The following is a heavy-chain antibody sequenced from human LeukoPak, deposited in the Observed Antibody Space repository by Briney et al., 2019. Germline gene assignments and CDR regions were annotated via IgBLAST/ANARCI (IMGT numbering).Heavy chain of an antibody. CDR3: ARDWFPTSIAAAGTWDDY. V-gene: IGHV1-2*02. Sequence: ASVKVSCKASGYTFTGYYMHWVRQAPGQGLEWMGWINPNSGGTNYAQKFQGRVTMTRDTSISTAYMELSRLRSDDTAVYYCARDWFPTSIAAAGTWDDYWGQGTLVTVSS. D-gene: IGHD6-13*01. CDR1: GYTFTGYY. J-gene: IGHJ4*02. CDR2: INPNSGGT.